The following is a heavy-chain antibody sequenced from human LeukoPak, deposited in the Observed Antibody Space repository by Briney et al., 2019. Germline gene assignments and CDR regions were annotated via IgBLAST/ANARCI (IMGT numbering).Heavy chain of an antibody. CDR2: IYTSGST. V-gene: IGHV4-4*07. Sequence: SETLSLTCTVSGGSISSYSWSWIRQPAGKGLEWIGRIYTSGSTNYNPSLKSRVTMSVDTSKNQFSLKLSSVTAADTAVYYCARDAGYHYDFWSGSAYYYYMDVWGKGTTVTVSS. CDR1: GGSISSYS. J-gene: IGHJ6*03. D-gene: IGHD3-3*01. CDR3: ARDAGYHYDFWSGSAYYYYMDV.